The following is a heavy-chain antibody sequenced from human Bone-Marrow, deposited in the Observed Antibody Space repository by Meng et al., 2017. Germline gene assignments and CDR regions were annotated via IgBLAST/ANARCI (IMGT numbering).Heavy chain of an antibody. CDR2: ISAYNGNT. Sequence: ASVKVSCKASGYTFTSYGISWVRQAPGQGLEWMGWISAYNGNTNYAQKLQGRVTMTTDTSTSTAYMELRSLRSDDTAVYYCARDSFVYGVRLLGGGYSDYWGQGTLVTVSS. J-gene: IGHJ4*02. CDR1: GYTFTSYG. D-gene: IGHD4-17*01. CDR3: ARDSFVYGVRLLGGGYSDY. V-gene: IGHV1-18*01.